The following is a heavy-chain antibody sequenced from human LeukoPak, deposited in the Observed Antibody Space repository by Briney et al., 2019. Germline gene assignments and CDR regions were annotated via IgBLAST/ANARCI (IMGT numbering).Heavy chain of an antibody. CDR3: ARETYTSWAFDI. Sequence: GGSLRLSCAASGFTFSDYYMSWLRQAPGKGLEWVSSISSGGSSIYYADSLRGRFTTSRDNAKNSVSLQMNDLRAEDAAVYYCARETYTSWAFDIWGQGTTVIVSS. CDR2: ISSGGSSI. CDR1: GFTFSDYY. V-gene: IGHV3-11*04. D-gene: IGHD1-1*01. J-gene: IGHJ3*02.